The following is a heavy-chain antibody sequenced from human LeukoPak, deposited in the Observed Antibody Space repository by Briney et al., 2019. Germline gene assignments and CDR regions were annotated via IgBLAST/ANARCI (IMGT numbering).Heavy chain of an antibody. J-gene: IGHJ5*02. CDR1: GYTFINYG. CDR2: ISAYNDNT. V-gene: IGHV1-18*01. Sequence: ASVKVSCKASGYTFINYGISWVRQAPGQGLEWMGWISAYNDNTNYAQKIQGRVTMTTDTSTGTAYMELRSLRSDDTAVYYCARAYSGNYYQRDNWFDPWGQGTLVIVSS. CDR3: ARAYSGNYYQRDNWFDP. D-gene: IGHD1-26*01.